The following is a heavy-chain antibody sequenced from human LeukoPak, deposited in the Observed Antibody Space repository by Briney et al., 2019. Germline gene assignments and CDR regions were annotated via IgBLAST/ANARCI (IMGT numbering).Heavy chain of an antibody. CDR2: ISAYSGNT. Sequence: ASVKVSCKASGYTFTSYGISWVRQAPGQGLEWMGWISAYSGNTNYAQKLQGRVTMTTDTSTSTAYMELSSLRSEDTAVYYCARDRVNRGYCSGGSCYAPPSFDYWGQGTLVTVSS. D-gene: IGHD2-15*01. CDR3: ARDRVNRGYCSGGSCYAPPSFDY. CDR1: GYTFTSYG. V-gene: IGHV1-18*01. J-gene: IGHJ4*02.